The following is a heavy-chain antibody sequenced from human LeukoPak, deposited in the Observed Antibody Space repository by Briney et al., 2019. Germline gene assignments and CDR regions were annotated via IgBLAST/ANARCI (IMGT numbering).Heavy chain of an antibody. CDR2: IYYSGST. CDR3: ARVYRGRGYSGYDLFFDY. Sequence: PSETLSFTCTVSGGSISSYYWSWIRQPPGKGLEWNGYIYYSGSTNYNPSLKSRVTISVDTSKNQFSLKLSSVTAADTAVYYCARVYRGRGYSGYDLFFDYWGQGTLVTVSS. V-gene: IGHV4-59*01. CDR1: GGSISSYY. D-gene: IGHD5-12*01. J-gene: IGHJ4*02.